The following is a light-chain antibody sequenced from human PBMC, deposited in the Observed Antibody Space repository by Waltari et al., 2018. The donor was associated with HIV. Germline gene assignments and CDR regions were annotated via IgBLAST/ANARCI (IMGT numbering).Light chain of an antibody. CDR2: CYY. CDR3: AAWDDSLKGPI. J-gene: IGLJ2*01. CDR1: SSYIGSNT. Sequence: QSVLTQPPSASGTPGQRVTISCSGSSSYIGSNTVTWYQQLPGTAPKLLIFCYYLLLSGVPDRFSGSKSGTSASLAISGLQSEDEAYYYCAAWDDSLKGPIFGGGTKVTVL. V-gene: IGLV1-44*01.